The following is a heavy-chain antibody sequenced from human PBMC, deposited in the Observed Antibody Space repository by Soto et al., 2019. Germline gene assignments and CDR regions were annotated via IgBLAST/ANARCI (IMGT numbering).Heavy chain of an antibody. J-gene: IGHJ4*02. V-gene: IGHV3-30-3*01. D-gene: IGHD6-6*01. Sequence: SLRLSCASSGFTFSSYAMHWVRQAPGKGLEWVAVISYDGSNKYYADSVKGRFTISRDNSKNTLYLQMNSLRAEDTAVYYCARPRARYYFDYWGQGTLVTVSS. CDR2: ISYDGSNK. CDR1: GFTFSSYA. CDR3: ARPRARYYFDY.